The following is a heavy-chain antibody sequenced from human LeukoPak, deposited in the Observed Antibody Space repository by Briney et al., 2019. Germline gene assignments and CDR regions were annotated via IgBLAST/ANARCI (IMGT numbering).Heavy chain of an antibody. J-gene: IGHJ4*02. Sequence: SETLSLTCTVSSGSISSTTYYWAWIRQPPGKGLEWIGSIYYSGSTYYNPSLKSRVTISVDTSKNQFSLKLSSVTAADTAVYYCARVPHRDCSGGSCYTGFDYWGQGTLVTVSS. CDR3: ARVPHRDCSGGSCYTGFDY. V-gene: IGHV4-39*07. D-gene: IGHD2-15*01. CDR1: SGSISSTTYY. CDR2: IYYSGST.